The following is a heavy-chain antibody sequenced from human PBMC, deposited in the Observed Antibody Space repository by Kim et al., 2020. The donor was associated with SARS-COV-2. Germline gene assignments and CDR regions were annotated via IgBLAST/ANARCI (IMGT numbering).Heavy chain of an antibody. CDR3: AAGWGDSSGIFDY. J-gene: IGHJ4*02. Sequence: GGSLRLSCAASGFTFSSYAMSWVRQAPGKGLEWVSAISGSGGSTYYADSVKGRFTISRDNSKNTLYLQMNSLRAEDTAVYYCAAGWGDSSGIFDYWGQGTLVTVSS. V-gene: IGHV3-23*01. CDR1: GFTFSSYA. D-gene: IGHD3-22*01. CDR2: ISGSGGST.